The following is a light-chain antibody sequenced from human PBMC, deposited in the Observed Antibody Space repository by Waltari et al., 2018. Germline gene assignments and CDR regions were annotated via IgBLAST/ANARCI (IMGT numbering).Light chain of an antibody. Sequence: DIQVTQSPSSLSASVGDRVTSTCRANQDISISLAWYQQKPGTAPNLLIFAAYKLHSGVPSRFSGSGSGTDFTLTISSLQPEDFATYYCQQYYTDALITFGGGTKVEI. CDR2: AAY. V-gene: IGKV1-NL1*01. CDR3: QQYYTDALIT. J-gene: IGKJ4*01. CDR1: QDISIS.